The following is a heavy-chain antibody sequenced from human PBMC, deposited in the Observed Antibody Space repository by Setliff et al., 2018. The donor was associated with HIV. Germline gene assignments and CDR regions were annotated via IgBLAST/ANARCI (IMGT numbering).Heavy chain of an antibody. CDR1: GGSISSGSHY. D-gene: IGHD3-22*01. CDR2: IHSSGST. V-gene: IGHV4-61*02. Sequence: SETLSLTCTVSGGSISSGSHYWSWIRQPAGKGLEWIGRIHSSGSTNYNPSLKSRVTTSVDASKNQFTLKLKSVTAADTAVYYCARATYYYDSSGYYYKSYYFDYWGQGTLVTVSS. J-gene: IGHJ4*02. CDR3: ARATYYYDSSGYYYKSYYFDY.